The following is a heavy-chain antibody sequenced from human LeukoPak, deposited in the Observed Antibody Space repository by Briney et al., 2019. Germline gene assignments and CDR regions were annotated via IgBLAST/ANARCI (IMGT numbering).Heavy chain of an antibody. Sequence: ASVKVSCKASGYTFTSYSISWVRQAPGQGLEWMGWISAYNGNTNYAQKLQGRVTMTTDTSTSTAYMELRSLRSDDTAVYYCARVTAAGPLPNYGMDVWGQGTTVTVSS. J-gene: IGHJ6*02. D-gene: IGHD6-13*01. CDR1: GYTFTSYS. CDR2: ISAYNGNT. V-gene: IGHV1-18*01. CDR3: ARVTAAGPLPNYGMDV.